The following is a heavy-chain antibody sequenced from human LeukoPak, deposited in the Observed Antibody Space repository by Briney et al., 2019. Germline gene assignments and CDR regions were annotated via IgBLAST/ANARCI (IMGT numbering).Heavy chain of an antibody. CDR1: GYSFTSYW. Sequence: GESLKISCKGSGYSFTSYWIGWVRQMPGKGLEWMGIIHPADSDTRYSPSFQGQVTISVDKSISTAYLQWSSLKASDSAMYYCATRSNNGYEYFENWGQGTLVTVSS. J-gene: IGHJ4*02. V-gene: IGHV5-51*01. D-gene: IGHD5-12*01. CDR2: IHPADSDT. CDR3: ATRSNNGYEYFEN.